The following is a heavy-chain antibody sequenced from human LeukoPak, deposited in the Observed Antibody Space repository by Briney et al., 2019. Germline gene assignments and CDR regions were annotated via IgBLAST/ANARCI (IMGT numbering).Heavy chain of an antibody. D-gene: IGHD3-22*01. CDR1: GYTFTSYY. J-gene: IGHJ3*02. CDR2: INPSGGST. CDR3: ARGPSITMIVVVDDAFDI. Sequence: ASVEVSCKASGYTFTSYYMHWVRQAPGQGLEWMGIINPSGGSTSYAQKFQGRVTMTRDTSTSTVYMELGSLRSEDTAVYYCARGPSITMIVVVDDAFDIWGQGTMVTVSS. V-gene: IGHV1-46*01.